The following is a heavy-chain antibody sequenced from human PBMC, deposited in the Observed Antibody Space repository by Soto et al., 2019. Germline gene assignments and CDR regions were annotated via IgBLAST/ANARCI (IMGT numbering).Heavy chain of an antibody. CDR2: ISAHNGDT. CDR1: GYTFTSYG. D-gene: IGHD1-1*01. Sequence: QVHLVQSGAEVKKPGASVKVSCKGSGYTFTSYGITWVRQAPGQGLEWMGWISAHNGDTDYAQRLQGRVTVTRDTSTSTAYMELRSLRSDDTAVYYCARGRYGDYWGQGALVTVSS. CDR3: ARGRYGDY. J-gene: IGHJ4*02. V-gene: IGHV1-18*01.